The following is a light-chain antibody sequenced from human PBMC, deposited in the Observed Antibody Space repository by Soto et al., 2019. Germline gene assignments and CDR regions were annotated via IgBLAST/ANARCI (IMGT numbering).Light chain of an antibody. CDR1: ITDIGAYNY. CDR3: SSYTSSITPYV. Sequence: QSALTQPASVSGSPGQSITISCTGTITDIGAYNYVSWYQQHPGKAPKLLIYGVSSRPSGVSNRFSGSKSGNAAYLTISGLQDDDEAEYYCSSYTSSITPYVLGTGTKVTVL. J-gene: IGLJ1*01. V-gene: IGLV2-14*01. CDR2: GVS.